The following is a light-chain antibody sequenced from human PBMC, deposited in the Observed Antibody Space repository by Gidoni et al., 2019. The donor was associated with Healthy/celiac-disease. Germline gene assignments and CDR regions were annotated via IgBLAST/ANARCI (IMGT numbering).Light chain of an antibody. J-gene: IGLJ2*01. Sequence: SYELTQPPSVSVSPGQTASITCSGDKLGDKYACWYHQKPGQSPVLVIYQDSKRPSGIPERFSGSNSGNTATLTISGTQAMDEADYYCQAWDSSTAWRVFGGGTKLTVL. V-gene: IGLV3-1*01. CDR2: QDS. CDR1: KLGDKY. CDR3: QAWDSSTAWRV.